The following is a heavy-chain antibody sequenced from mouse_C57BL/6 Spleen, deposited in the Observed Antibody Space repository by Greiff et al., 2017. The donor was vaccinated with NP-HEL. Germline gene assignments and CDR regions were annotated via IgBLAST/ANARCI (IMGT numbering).Heavy chain of an antibody. CDR2: WNNANY. Sequence: QQSQTLSLACTFSGISLSTSGMGLSWLRKPSGKALAWLASIWNNANYYNPSLKSRLTISKETSNYQVVLKLTSVYTADSATYYGALIETIPSVITTVLATPYCYYEVWGTGTTVTVSS. J-gene: IGHJ1*03. D-gene: IGHD1-1*01. V-gene: IGHV8-2*01. CDR1: ISLSTSGMGL. CDR3: LIETIPSVITTVLATPYCYYEV.